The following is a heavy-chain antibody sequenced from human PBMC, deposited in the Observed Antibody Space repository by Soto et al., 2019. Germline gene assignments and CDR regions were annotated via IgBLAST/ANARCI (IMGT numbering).Heavy chain of an antibody. J-gene: IGHJ6*03. CDR1: GFTFSSYA. Sequence: GGSLRLSCAASGFTFSSYAMSWVRQAPGKGLEWVSAISGSGGSTYYADSVKGRFTISRDNSKNTLYLQMNSLRAEETAVYYCANLHYGDYDFGYYYYYMDVWGKGTTVTVSS. CDR3: ANLHYGDYDFGYYYYYMDV. D-gene: IGHD4-17*01. V-gene: IGHV3-23*01. CDR2: ISGSGGST.